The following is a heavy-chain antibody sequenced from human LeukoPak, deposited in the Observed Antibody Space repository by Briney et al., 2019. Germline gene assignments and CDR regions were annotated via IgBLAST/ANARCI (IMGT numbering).Heavy chain of an antibody. D-gene: IGHD6-6*01. CDR1: GFPFSNYW. V-gene: IGHV3-7*01. J-gene: IGHJ4*02. CDR3: ARDQAGRPLGQ. CDR2: IKEDASEK. Sequence: GGSLRLSCAASGFPFSNYWMSWVRQAPGKGLEWVANIKEDASEKFYVDSVRGRFTISRDNAKKTLWLLMYGLRVDDTATYYCARDQAGRPLGQWGQGTLVTVFS.